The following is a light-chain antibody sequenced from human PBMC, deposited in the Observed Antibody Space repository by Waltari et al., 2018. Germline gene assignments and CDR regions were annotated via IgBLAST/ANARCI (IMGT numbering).Light chain of an antibody. Sequence: QSALTQPASVSGSPGQSITISCTGTSSDVGGNHYVSWYQQHPDKATKLLIYDVNNRPSSVSNRFSGSKSGNTASLIISGLQAEDEADYYCSSYSSSGTLYVFGSGTKVTVL. CDR3: SSYSSSGTLYV. CDR2: DVN. V-gene: IGLV2-14*03. CDR1: SSDVGGNHY. J-gene: IGLJ1*01.